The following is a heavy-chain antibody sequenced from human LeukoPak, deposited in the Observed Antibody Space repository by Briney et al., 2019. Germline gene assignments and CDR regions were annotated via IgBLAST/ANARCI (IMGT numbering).Heavy chain of an antibody. D-gene: IGHD2-2*03. Sequence: SETLSLTCTVSGGSISSCYWSWIRQPAGKGLEWIGRIYTRGSTNYNPSLKSRVTMSVDTSKNQFSLKLSSVTAADTAVYYCARELDIVVASWPYYYYYMDVWGKGTTVTVSS. J-gene: IGHJ6*03. V-gene: IGHV4-4*07. CDR3: ARELDIVVASWPYYYYYMDV. CDR2: IYTRGST. CDR1: GGSISSCY.